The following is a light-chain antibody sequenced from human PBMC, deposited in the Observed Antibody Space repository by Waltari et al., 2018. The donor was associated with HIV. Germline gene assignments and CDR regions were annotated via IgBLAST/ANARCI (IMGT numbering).Light chain of an antibody. J-gene: IGKJ1*01. CDR2: GAS. CDR1: QSISSSD. V-gene: IGKV3-20*01. CDR3: QQYNNWPRT. Sequence: EIVLTQSPGTLSLSPGERATLSCRASQSISSSDLAWYQQKPGQAPRLLIYGASSGATGIPDRFSGSGSGTDFTLTISRLEPEDFAVYYCQQYNNWPRTFGQGTKVEIK.